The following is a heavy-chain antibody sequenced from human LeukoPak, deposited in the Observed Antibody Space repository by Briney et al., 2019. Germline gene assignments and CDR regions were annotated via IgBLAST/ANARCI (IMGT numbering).Heavy chain of an antibody. CDR2: IYSGGST. D-gene: IGHD5-12*01. Sequence: GGSLRLSCAASGFTVSSNYMSWVRQAPGKGLEWVSVIYSGGSTYYADSVKGRFTISRDDLKNTLYLQMTNLRAEDTAVYYCAKDGAWLRFDDWGQGILVTVSS. V-gene: IGHV3-66*01. CDR3: AKDGAWLRFDD. CDR1: GFTVSSNY. J-gene: IGHJ4*02.